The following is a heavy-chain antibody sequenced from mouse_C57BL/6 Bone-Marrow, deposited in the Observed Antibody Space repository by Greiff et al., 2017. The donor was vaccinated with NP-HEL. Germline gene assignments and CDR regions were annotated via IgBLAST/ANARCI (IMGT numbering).Heavy chain of an antibody. CDR3: ARAYYSNYVYAMDY. Sequence: QVQLQQSGAELVMPGASVKLSCKASGYTFTSYWMHWVTQRPGQGLEWIGEIDPSDSYTNYNQKFKGKSTLTVDKSSSTAYMQLISLTSEDSAVDYCARAYYSNYVYAMDYWGQGTSVTVSS. D-gene: IGHD2-5*01. V-gene: IGHV1-69*01. J-gene: IGHJ4*01. CDR1: GYTFTSYW. CDR2: IDPSDSYT.